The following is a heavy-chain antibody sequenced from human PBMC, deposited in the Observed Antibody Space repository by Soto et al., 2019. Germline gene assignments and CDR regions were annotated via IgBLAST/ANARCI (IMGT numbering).Heavy chain of an antibody. Sequence: QITLKESGPTLVQPTQTLTLTCTFSGFSLSTSRVGVGWIRQPPGQALEWLALIYWDNDRRYSPSLTSRLTITKAXXKXHXXLTVTNMDAADTATYYCAHRLYTSGWPWDSGVFDYWGQGTLVTVSS. CDR3: AHRLYTSGWPWDSGVFDY. CDR1: GFSLSTSRVG. CDR2: IYWDNDR. J-gene: IGHJ4*02. D-gene: IGHD6-19*01. V-gene: IGHV2-5*02.